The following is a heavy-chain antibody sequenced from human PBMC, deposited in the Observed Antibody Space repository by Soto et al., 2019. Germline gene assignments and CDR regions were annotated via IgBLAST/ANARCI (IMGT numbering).Heavy chain of an antibody. D-gene: IGHD2-21*02. Sequence: QVQLVQSGAEVKKPGASVKVSCKASGDTVTDYYIHWVRQAPGQGLEWMGTVNPSGGHTTYAQHFLGRMTMTRDTPTSTHYMEVTSLTSEDTAVYYCARGGHVVVVTAALDYWGQGTLVTVSS. V-gene: IGHV1-46*01. CDR2: VNPSGGHT. J-gene: IGHJ4*02. CDR1: GDTVTDYY. CDR3: ARGGHVVVVTAALDY.